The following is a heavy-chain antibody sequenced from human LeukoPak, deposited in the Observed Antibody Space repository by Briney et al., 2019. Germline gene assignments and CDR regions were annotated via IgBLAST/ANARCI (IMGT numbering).Heavy chain of an antibody. CDR2: ISAYNGNT. J-gene: IGHJ4*02. V-gene: IGHV1-18*01. Sequence: ASVKVSCKASGYTFTSYGISWVRQAPGQGLEWMGWISAYNGNTNYAQKLQGRVTMTTDTSTSTAYMELRSLRSDDTAVYYCARSVAVVAATGGDGSGRDWGQGTLVTVSS. D-gene: IGHD2-15*01. CDR3: ARSVAVVAATGGDGSGRD. CDR1: GYTFTSYG.